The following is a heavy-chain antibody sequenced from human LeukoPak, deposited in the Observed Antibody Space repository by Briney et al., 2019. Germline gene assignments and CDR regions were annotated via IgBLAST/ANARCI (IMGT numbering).Heavy chain of an antibody. CDR1: GFTFSSFD. CDR2: ISTSSRYI. V-gene: IGHV3-21*01. Sequence: GGSLRLSCAASGFTFSSFDMNWVRQAPGKGLEWVSSISTSSRYIYYRDSVKGRFSISRDDAKNSLYLQMNSLRVEDTAVYYCARADCSGSTCYLRRSWFDPWGQGTLVTVSS. J-gene: IGHJ5*02. D-gene: IGHD2-2*01. CDR3: ARADCSGSTCYLRRSWFDP.